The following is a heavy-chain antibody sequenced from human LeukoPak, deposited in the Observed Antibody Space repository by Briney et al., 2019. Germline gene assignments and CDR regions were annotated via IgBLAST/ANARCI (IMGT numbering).Heavy chain of an antibody. CDR3: VKDGGGSRD. V-gene: IGHV3-23*01. CDR1: GFTFSSYA. CDR2: MSADGGST. D-gene: IGHD2-15*01. J-gene: IGHJ4*02. Sequence: GGSLRLSCAASGFTFSSYAMTWVRQVPGKGLEWVSTMSADGGSTYFADSLKGRFTISRDNSKNTLYLQMSSLRAEDTAVYYCVKDGGGSRDWGQGTLVTVSS.